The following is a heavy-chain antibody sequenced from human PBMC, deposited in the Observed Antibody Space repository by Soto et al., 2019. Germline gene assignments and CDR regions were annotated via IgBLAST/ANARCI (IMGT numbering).Heavy chain of an antibody. D-gene: IGHD3-16*01. CDR2: IIPILGNT. Sequence: GASVKVSCKASGGTFSSYTISWVRQAPGQGLEWMGRIIPILGNTAYAQKFQGRVTMTRNTSISTAYMELSSLRSEDTAVYYCARLKQDYAVAWGQGTLVTVSS. V-gene: IGHV1-8*02. J-gene: IGHJ5*02. CDR3: ARLKQDYAVA. CDR1: GGTFSSYT.